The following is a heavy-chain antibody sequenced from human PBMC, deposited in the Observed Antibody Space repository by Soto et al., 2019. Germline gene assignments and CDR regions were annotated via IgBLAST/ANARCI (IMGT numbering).Heavy chain of an antibody. V-gene: IGHV3-11*01. CDR1: IFTFSDYY. CDR2: ISSRASAT. CDR3: ARDYRSETTCPNYGMDV. Sequence: QVQLVESGGGLVKPGGSLRLSCEASIFTFSDYYMTWIRQAPGKGLEWVSSISSRASATYYADSVKGRFTISRDNAKNSVSLQMNSLRAEDTAVYYCARDYRSETTCPNYGMDVWGQGTTVTVSS. J-gene: IGHJ6*02. D-gene: IGHD2-15*01.